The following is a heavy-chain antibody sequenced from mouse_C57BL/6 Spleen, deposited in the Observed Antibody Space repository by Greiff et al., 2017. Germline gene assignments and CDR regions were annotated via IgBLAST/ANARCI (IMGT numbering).Heavy chain of an antibody. Sequence: EVMLVESGGDLVKPGGSLKLSCAASGFTFSSYGMSWVRQTPDKRLEWVATISSGGSYPYYPDSVKGRFTISRDNAKNTLYLQMSSLKSEDTAMYYCARHIYYDSYYFDYWGQGTTLTVSS. CDR3: ARHIYYDSYYFDY. CDR1: GFTFSSYG. D-gene: IGHD2-4*01. CDR2: ISSGGSYP. J-gene: IGHJ2*01. V-gene: IGHV5-6*01.